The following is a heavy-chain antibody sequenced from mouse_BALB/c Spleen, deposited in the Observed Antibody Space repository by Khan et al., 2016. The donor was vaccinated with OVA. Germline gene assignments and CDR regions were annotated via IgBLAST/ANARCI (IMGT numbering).Heavy chain of an antibody. D-gene: IGHD2-1*01. CDR2: ISSDGGYT. Sequence: DVHLVESGGGLVKPGGSLKFSCAASGFTFSTSAMSWVRQTPEKRLEWVATISSDGGYTYFPDNVTGRFTISRDNAKNTLCLQMTSLRSEDTAMYYGARSPYGNFAYWGQGTLVTVSA. V-gene: IGHV5-9-3*01. CDR3: ARSPYGNFAY. J-gene: IGHJ3*01. CDR1: GFTFSTSA.